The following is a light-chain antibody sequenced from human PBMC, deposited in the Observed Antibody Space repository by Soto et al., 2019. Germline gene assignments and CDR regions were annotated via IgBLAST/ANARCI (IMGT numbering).Light chain of an antibody. CDR2: AVS. Sequence: QSVLTQPRSVSGSPGQSVTMSCTGTSSDVGAYDYVSWYQHHPGKAPKLMLYAVSRRPSGVPDRFSGSKSGNTASLTISGLQAEDEADYYCCSYAGSYSFYVFGTGTKVTVL. J-gene: IGLJ1*01. CDR1: SSDVGAYDY. CDR3: CSYAGSYSFYV. V-gene: IGLV2-11*01.